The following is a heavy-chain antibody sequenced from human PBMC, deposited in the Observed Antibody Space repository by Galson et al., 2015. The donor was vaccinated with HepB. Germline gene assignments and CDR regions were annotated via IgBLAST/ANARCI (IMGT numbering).Heavy chain of an antibody. CDR3: AREALNWNNVAFNYYGLDG. D-gene: IGHD1/OR15-1a*01. J-gene: IGHJ6*02. V-gene: IGHV6-1*01. CDR1: GDSVSTTSAA. Sequence: CAISGDSVSTTSAAWNWIRQSPSRGLEWLGRTYYRAEWDNDYAPSVKGRITFKPDTSKNQFSLELKSVSPEDTAVYYCAREALNWNNVAFNYYGLDGWGQGTTVIVSS. CDR2: TYYRAEWDN.